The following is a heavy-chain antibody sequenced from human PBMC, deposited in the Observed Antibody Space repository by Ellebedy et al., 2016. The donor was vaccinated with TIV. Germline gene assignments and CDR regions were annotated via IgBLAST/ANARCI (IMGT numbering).Heavy chain of an antibody. CDR2: ISAYNGNT. V-gene: IGHV1-18*01. CDR1: GYTFTSYG. J-gene: IGHJ4*02. CDR3: ARDAYYDSSG. D-gene: IGHD3-22*01. Sequence: ASVKVSXXASGYTFTSYGISWVRQAPGQGLEWMGWISAYNGNTNYAQKLQGRVTMTTDTSTSTAYMELSSLRSEDTTVYYCARDAYYDSSGWGQGTRVTVSS.